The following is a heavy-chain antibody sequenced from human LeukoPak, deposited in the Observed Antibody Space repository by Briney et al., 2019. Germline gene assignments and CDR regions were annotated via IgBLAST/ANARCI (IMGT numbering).Heavy chain of an antibody. D-gene: IGHD3-10*01. Sequence: GGSLRLSCAASRFTFSTYAMGWVRQVPGKGLEWVSTISGSGDSTFYADSVKGRFTISRDNSKNTLYLQMNSLRAEDTAVYYCAKEGGGSSGPWTYYFDYWGQGTLVTVSS. CDR2: ISGSGDST. CDR3: AKEGGGSSGPWTYYFDY. CDR1: RFTFSTYA. V-gene: IGHV3-23*01. J-gene: IGHJ4*02.